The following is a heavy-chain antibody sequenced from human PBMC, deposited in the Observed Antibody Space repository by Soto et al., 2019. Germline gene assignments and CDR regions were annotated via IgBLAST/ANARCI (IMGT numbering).Heavy chain of an antibody. CDR3: AKMDADLLPYYYYGMDV. Sequence: GGSLRLSCAASGFRFSDYGIHWVRQAPGKGLEWVALISYDGSKTFYTDSVKGRFTISRDNSKNTMYLQIDRLRAEDTAVYYCAKMDADLLPYYYYGMDVWGQGTLVTVSS. J-gene: IGHJ6*02. V-gene: IGHV3-30*18. CDR2: ISYDGSKT. CDR1: GFRFSDYG. D-gene: IGHD1-26*01.